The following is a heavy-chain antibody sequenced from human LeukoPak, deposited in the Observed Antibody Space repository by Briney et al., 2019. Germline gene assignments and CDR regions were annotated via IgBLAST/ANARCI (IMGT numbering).Heavy chain of an antibody. V-gene: IGHV4-59*04. D-gene: IGHD2-21*02. Sequence: PSETLSLTCTVSGGSISSYYWSWIRQPPGKGLEWIGYIYYSGSTYYNPSLKSRVTISVDTSKNQFSLKLSSVTAADTAVYYCARLYEGDWFDPWGQGTLVTVSS. CDR3: ARLYEGDWFDP. CDR1: GGSISSYY. J-gene: IGHJ5*02. CDR2: IYYSGST.